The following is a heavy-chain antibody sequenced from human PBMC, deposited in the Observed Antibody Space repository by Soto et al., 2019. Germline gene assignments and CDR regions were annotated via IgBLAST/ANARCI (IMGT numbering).Heavy chain of an antibody. D-gene: IGHD2-15*01. CDR1: GYTFTSYG. Sequence: ASVKVSCKASGYTFTSYGISWVRQAPGQGLEWMGWISSYNGNTKYAQKLQGRVSMTTDTSTSTAYMELRSLRSEDTAVYYCARDRWSLDRSFDYWGQGTLGTVSS. CDR3: ARDRWSLDRSFDY. CDR2: ISSYNGNT. J-gene: IGHJ4*02. V-gene: IGHV1-18*01.